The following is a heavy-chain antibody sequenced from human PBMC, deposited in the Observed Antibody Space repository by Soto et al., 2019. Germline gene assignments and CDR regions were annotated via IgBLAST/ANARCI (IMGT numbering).Heavy chain of an antibody. J-gene: IGHJ3*02. CDR3: ARETSAPGTFREDASDI. D-gene: IGHD6-13*01. Sequence: QVQLVQSGAVVKKPGSSVKVACKVSGDTFSNYVINWVRQAPGQGLEWMGAIVPIFRTANYAQKFQGRVTITADEFTITAYMELSGLRSDDTATYYCARETSAPGTFREDASDIWGQGTLVTVSS. CDR1: GDTFSNYV. CDR2: IVPIFRTA. V-gene: IGHV1-69*12.